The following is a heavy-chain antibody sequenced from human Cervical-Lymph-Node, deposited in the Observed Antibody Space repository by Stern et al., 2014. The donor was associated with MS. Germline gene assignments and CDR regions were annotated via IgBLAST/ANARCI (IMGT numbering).Heavy chain of an antibody. Sequence: QVQLGQSGPGLVKPSETLSLTCTVSGGSISSYYWSWIRQPPGKGLEWIGYVYYSGSTKYTPSLKSRVTISVDASTNQFSLKLRFVTAADTAVYYCARGGSNYYYYGMDVWGQGTTVTVSS. CDR1: GGSISSYY. J-gene: IGHJ6*02. CDR3: ARGGSNYYYYGMDV. D-gene: IGHD1-26*01. V-gene: IGHV4-59*01. CDR2: VYYSGST.